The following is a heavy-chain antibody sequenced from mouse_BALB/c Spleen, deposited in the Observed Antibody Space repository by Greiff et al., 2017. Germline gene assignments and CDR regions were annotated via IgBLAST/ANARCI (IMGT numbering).Heavy chain of an antibody. CDR2: INPSNGGT. CDR1: GYTFTSYY. Sequence: VKLQQPGAELVKPGASVKLSCKASGYTFTSYYMYWVKQRPGQGLEWIGGINPSNGGTNFNEKFKSKATLTVDKSSSTAYMQLSSLTSEDSAVYYCTRSGYGNFDYWGQGTTLTVSS. CDR3: TRSGYGNFDY. D-gene: IGHD2-10*02. J-gene: IGHJ2*01. V-gene: IGHV1S81*02.